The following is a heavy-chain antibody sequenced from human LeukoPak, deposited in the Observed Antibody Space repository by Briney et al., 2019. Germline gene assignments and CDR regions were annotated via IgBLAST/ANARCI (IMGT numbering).Heavy chain of an antibody. CDR2: IKQDGSEK. CDR3: ARRTLNYYGSGSYDY. J-gene: IGHJ4*02. CDR1: GFTLSSYW. Sequence: PGGSLRLSCAASGFTLSSYWMSWVRQAPGKGLEWVANIKQDGSEKYYVDSVKGRFTISRDNAKNSLYLQMNSLRAEDTAVYYCARRTLNYYGSGSYDYWGQGTLVTVSS. D-gene: IGHD3-10*01. V-gene: IGHV3-7*01.